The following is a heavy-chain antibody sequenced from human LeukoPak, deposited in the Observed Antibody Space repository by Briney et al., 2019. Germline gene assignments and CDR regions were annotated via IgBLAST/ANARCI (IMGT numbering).Heavy chain of an antibody. V-gene: IGHV1-69*13. CDR3: ARSADYDYVWGSYRSTNAFDI. CDR2: IIPIFGTA. J-gene: IGHJ3*02. CDR1: GYTFTSYG. Sequence: SVKVSCKASGYTFTSYGISWVRQAPGQGLEWMGGIIPIFGTANYAQKFQGRVTITADESTSTAYMELSSLRSEDTAVYYCARSADYDYVWGSYRSTNAFDIWGQGTMVTVSS. D-gene: IGHD3-16*02.